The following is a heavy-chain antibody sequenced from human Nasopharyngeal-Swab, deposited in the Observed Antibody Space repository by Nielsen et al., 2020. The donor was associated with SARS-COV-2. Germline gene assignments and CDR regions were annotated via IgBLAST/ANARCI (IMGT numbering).Heavy chain of an antibody. J-gene: IGHJ6*02. D-gene: IGHD3-10*01. CDR2: ISSSGSTI. CDR3: ARDEGARVLWFGELSTYYYYGMDV. Sequence: VRQAPGKGLEWVSYISSSGSTIYHADSVKGRFTISRDNAKNSLYLQMNSLRAEDTAVYYCARDEGARVLWFGELSTYYYYGMDVWGQGTTVTVSS. V-gene: IGHV3-48*03.